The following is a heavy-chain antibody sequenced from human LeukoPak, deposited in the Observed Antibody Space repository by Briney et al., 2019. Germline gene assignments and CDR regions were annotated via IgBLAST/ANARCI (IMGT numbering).Heavy chain of an antibody. J-gene: IGHJ4*02. D-gene: IGHD3-10*01. CDR3: AKDMVAYGSGSADY. CDR2: ISYDGSNK. CDR1: GFTFSSYG. V-gene: IGHV3-30*18. Sequence: PGGSLRLSCAASGFTFSSYGMHWVRQAPGKGLEWVAVISYDGSNKYYADSVKGRLTISRDNSKNTLYLQMNSLRAEDTAVYYCAKDMVAYGSGSADYWGQGTLVTVSS.